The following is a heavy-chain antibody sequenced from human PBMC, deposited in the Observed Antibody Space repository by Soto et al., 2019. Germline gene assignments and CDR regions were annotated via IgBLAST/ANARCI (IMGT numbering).Heavy chain of an antibody. CDR2: ISGYNDNT. Sequence: QIQLVQSGAEVKKPGASVKVSCKASGYTFTSYGISWVRQAPGQGLEWMGWISGYNDNTNYAQKLQGRVTRTTDKSTSTAYMELRSLRSDDTAVYYCARLAYCGGDCYSLNYWGQGTLVTVSS. J-gene: IGHJ4*02. D-gene: IGHD2-21*02. CDR3: ARLAYCGGDCYSLNY. V-gene: IGHV1-18*01. CDR1: GYTFTSYG.